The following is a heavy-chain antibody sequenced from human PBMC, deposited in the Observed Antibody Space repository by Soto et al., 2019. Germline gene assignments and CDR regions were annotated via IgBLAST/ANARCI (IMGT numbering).Heavy chain of an antibody. J-gene: IGHJ4*02. D-gene: IGHD1-1*01. CDR3: ARGGNWLFDY. V-gene: IGHV4-34*01. CDR1: GGSFRGYY. CDR2: INHSGST. Sequence: PSETLSLTCALYGGSFRGYYWSWIRQPPGKGLEWIGEINHSGSTNYNPSLKSRVTISLDTSESQFSLKLRSVTAADTAVYYCARGGNWLFDYWGQGTLVTVS.